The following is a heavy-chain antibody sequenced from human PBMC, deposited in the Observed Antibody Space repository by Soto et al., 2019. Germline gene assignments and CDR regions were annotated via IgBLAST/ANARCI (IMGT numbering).Heavy chain of an antibody. D-gene: IGHD6-13*01. CDR3: AKSRTAAGKVNY. Sequence: EVQLLESGGGLVQPGGSLRLSCAASGFTFSSYARSWVRQAPGKGLEWVSAISGSGGSTYYADSLKGRFTISRDNSKNTLYLPMNSLRAEETAVYYWAKSRTAAGKVNYWGKGTLVTVSS. CDR1: GFTFSSYA. CDR2: ISGSGGST. J-gene: IGHJ4*02. V-gene: IGHV3-23*01.